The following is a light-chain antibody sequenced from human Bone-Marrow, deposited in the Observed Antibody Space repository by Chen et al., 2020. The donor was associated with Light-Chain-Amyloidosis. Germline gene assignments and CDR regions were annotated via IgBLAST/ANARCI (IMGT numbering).Light chain of an antibody. J-gene: IGLJ3*02. CDR2: EDD. V-gene: IGLV6-57*01. CDR3: QSYQGSSQGV. CDR1: SGSITTNY. Sequence: NFMLTQPHSVPESPGKTVILLCTRRSGSITTNYVQWYQQRPGSSPTTVIYEDDQRPSGVPDRFSGSIDRSSNSASLTISGLKTEDEADYYCQSYQGSSQGVFGGGTKLTVL.